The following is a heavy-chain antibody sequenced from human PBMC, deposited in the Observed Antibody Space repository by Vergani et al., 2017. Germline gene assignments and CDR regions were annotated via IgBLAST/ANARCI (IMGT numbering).Heavy chain of an antibody. CDR2: ISSSSSTI. J-gene: IGHJ3*02. D-gene: IGHD3-22*01. CDR3: ARAGYYYDTRAFDI. Sequence: EVQLVESGGGLVQPGGSLRLSCAATGCTFSSYSMNWVRQAPGKGRGWVSYISSSSSTIYSADSVKGRFTISRDNAKNSLYLQMNSLRSEDTAVYYCARAGYYYDTRAFDIWGQGTMVTVSS. CDR1: GCTFSSYS. V-gene: IGHV3-48*04.